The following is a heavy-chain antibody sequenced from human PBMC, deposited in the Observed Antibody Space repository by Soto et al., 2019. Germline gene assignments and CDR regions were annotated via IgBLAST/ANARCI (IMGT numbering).Heavy chain of an antibody. V-gene: IGHV2-5*02. Sequence: QITLKESGPTLVKPTQTLTLTCTFSGFSLTTDRVGMGWIRQPPGEALEWLAVIYWDDSKTYRPSLESRLTITKDTSKNQVALTMTNMHSVDTATYYCAHSYAGRSLYWGQGTLVTVSS. CDR2: IYWDDSK. J-gene: IGHJ4*02. D-gene: IGHD1-26*01. CDR1: GFSLTTDRVG. CDR3: AHSYAGRSLY.